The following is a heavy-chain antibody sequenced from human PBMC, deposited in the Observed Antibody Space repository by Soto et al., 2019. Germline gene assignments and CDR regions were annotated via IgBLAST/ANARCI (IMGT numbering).Heavy chain of an antibody. CDR3: VKDESINWYSGHFRH. Sequence: EVQLVESGGGLVQPGRSLRLSYAASGFTFDDYVMHWVRQVPGKGLEWVSGINWNSGSIGYGDSVKGRFAISRDNAKNSLHLQMNSLSAEDTAFYYCVKDESINWYSGHFRHWGQGTLVTVSS. CDR2: INWNSGSI. D-gene: IGHD6-13*01. CDR1: GFTFDDYV. J-gene: IGHJ1*01. V-gene: IGHV3-9*01.